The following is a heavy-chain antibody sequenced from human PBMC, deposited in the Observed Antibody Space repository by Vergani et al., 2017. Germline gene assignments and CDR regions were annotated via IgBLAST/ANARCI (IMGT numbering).Heavy chain of an antibody. D-gene: IGHD6-13*01. CDR3: ARCIAAAHICSEYFQH. CDR2: ISYDGSNK. J-gene: IGHJ1*01. V-gene: IGHV3-30*04. CDR1: GFTFSSYA. Sequence: VQLVESGGGVVQPGRSLRLSCAASGFTFSSYAMHWVRQAPGKGLEWVAVISYDGSNKYYADSVKGRFTISRDNSKNTLYLQMNSLRAEDTAVYYCARCIAAAHICSEYFQHWGQGTLVTVSS.